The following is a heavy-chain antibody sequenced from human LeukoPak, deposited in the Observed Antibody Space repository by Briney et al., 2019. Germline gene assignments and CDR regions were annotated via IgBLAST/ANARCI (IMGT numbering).Heavy chain of an antibody. Sequence: PGGSLRLSRAASGFTFDDYGMSWVRQAPGKGLEWVSGINWNGGSTGYADSVKGRFTISRDNAKNSLYLQMNSLRAEDTAVYYCARQGYDFWSGYYYYMDVWGKGTTVTVSS. CDR1: GFTFDDYG. CDR3: ARQGYDFWSGYYYYMDV. CDR2: INWNGGST. J-gene: IGHJ6*03. V-gene: IGHV3-20*04. D-gene: IGHD3-3*01.